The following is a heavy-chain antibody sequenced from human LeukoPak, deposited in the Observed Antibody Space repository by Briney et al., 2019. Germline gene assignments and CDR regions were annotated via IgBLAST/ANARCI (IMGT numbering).Heavy chain of an antibody. CDR2: IYHSGST. CDR1: GGSISSSNW. Sequence: SGTLSHTCAVSGGSISSSNWWSWVRQPPGKGLEWIGEIYHSGSTNYNPSLKSRVTISVDKSKNQFSLKLSSVTAADTAVYYCARAQIDNYDYVWGSYRPNHFDYWGQGTLVTVSS. D-gene: IGHD3-16*02. CDR3: ARAQIDNYDYVWGSYRPNHFDY. V-gene: IGHV4-4*02. J-gene: IGHJ4*02.